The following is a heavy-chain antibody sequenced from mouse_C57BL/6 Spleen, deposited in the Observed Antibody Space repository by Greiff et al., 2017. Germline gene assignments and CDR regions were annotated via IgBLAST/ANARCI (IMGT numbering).Heavy chain of an antibody. CDR1: GFSLTSYA. Sequence: VHLVESGPGLVAPSQSLSITCTVSGFSLTSYAISWVRQPPGKGLEWLGVIWTGGGTNYNSALKSRLSISKDNSKSQVFLKMNSLQTDDTARYYCARNKDSNYGGYYFDYWGQGTTLTVSS. V-gene: IGHV2-9-1*01. CDR2: IWTGGGT. J-gene: IGHJ2*01. D-gene: IGHD2-5*01. CDR3: ARNKDSNYGGYYFDY.